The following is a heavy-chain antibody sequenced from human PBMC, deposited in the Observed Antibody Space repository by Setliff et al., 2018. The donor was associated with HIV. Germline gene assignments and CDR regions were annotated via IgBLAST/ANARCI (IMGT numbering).Heavy chain of an antibody. D-gene: IGHD3-3*01. J-gene: IGHJ4*01. Sequence: KTSETLSLTCSVSGDSSSSHCWSWVRQSPGKGLEWIGSVYHSGRTNYSLSLKSRVTISVDTSKNQFSLNLSSVTAADTATYYCARLGYYNFWSGYWTDYWGHGTLVTVSS. CDR1: GDSSSSHC. CDR3: ARLGYYNFWSGYWTDY. V-gene: IGHV4-59*08. CDR2: VYHSGRT.